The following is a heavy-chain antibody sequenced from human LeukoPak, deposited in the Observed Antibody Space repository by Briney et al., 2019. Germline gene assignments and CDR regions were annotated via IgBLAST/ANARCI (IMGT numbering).Heavy chain of an antibody. CDR1: GGSISSYY. J-gene: IGHJ3*02. CDR2: IYYSGST. V-gene: IGHV4-59*08. D-gene: IGHD3-9*01. CDR3: ASHGISRYRNAFDI. Sequence: PSETLSLTCTVSGGSISSYYWSWIRQPPGKGLEWIGYIYYSGSTNYNPSLKGRVTISVDTSKNQFSLKLSSVTAADTAVYYCASHGISRYRNAFDIWGQGTMVTVSS.